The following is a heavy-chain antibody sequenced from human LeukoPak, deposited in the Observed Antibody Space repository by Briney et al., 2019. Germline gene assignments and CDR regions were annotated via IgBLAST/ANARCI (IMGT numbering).Heavy chain of an antibody. D-gene: IGHD3-22*01. J-gene: IGHJ5*02. CDR1: GGSISSYY. V-gene: IGHV4-4*07. Sequence: PSEALSLTCTVSGGSISSYYWSWIRQPAGKGLEWIGRIYTSGTTNYNPSLKSRVTISVDTSKKQFSLKLSSVTAADTAVYYCAREKIAYYDNSGRGWFDPWGQGTLVTVSS. CDR3: AREKIAYYDNSGRGWFDP. CDR2: IYTSGTT.